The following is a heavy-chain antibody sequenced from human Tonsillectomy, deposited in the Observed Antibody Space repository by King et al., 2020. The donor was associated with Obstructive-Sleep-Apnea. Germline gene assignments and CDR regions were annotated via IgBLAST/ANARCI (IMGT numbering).Heavy chain of an antibody. V-gene: IGHV3-23*04. CDR2: ISGSGGST. J-gene: IGHJ4*02. D-gene: IGHD3-10*01. Sequence: VQLVESGGGLVQPGGSLRLSCAASGFTFSSYAMSWVRQAPGKGLEWVSAISGSGGSTSYADSVKGRFTISRDNSKNTLYLQMNSLRAEETAVYYCAKTPHYYGSGSYYQYYFDYWGQGTLVTVSS. CDR1: GFTFSSYA. CDR3: AKTPHYYGSGSYYQYYFDY.